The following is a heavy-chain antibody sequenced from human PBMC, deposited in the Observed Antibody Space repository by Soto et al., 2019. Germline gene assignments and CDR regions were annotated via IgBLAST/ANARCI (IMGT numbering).Heavy chain of an antibody. Sequence: VQLVESGGGLVKPGGSLRLSCAASGFIFSDYYMTWIRQAPGKGLEWISDISSGGGTSYFADSVRGRCTISRDNANNSLYMQMNNLRAEDTAIYYCARRLSGRTPGDWFDPWGQGTLVTVSS. CDR1: GFIFSDYY. D-gene: IGHD1-1*01. CDR2: ISSGGGTS. J-gene: IGHJ5*02. V-gene: IGHV3-11*01. CDR3: ARRLSGRTPGDWFDP.